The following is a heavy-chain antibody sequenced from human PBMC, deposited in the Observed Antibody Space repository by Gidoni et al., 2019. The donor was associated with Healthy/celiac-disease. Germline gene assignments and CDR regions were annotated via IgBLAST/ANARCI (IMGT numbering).Heavy chain of an antibody. D-gene: IGHD5-18*01. Sequence: QVQLVESGGGVVQPGRSLRLPCAASGFPFRYYAMQWVRQAPGKGLEWVAVISYDGSNKYYADSVKGRFTISRDNSKNTLYLQMNSLRAEDTAVYYCAREILSSVLYGYQSDRDFDYWGQGTLVTVSS. CDR3: AREILSSVLYGYQSDRDFDY. CDR2: ISYDGSNK. V-gene: IGHV3-30-3*01. CDR1: GFPFRYYA. J-gene: IGHJ4*02.